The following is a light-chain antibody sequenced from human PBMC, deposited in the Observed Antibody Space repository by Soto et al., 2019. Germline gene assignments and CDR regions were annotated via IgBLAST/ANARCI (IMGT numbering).Light chain of an antibody. CDR3: QHYGSSPRT. J-gene: IGKJ1*01. Sequence: EIVLTQSPGTLSLSPGERATLSCRASQSVSNNYLAWYQHKPGQAPRLLIYGASSRASGIPDRFSGSGSGTDFTLTIGRLEPEDFAVYYCQHYGSSPRTFGQGTELDIK. CDR2: GAS. CDR1: QSVSNNY. V-gene: IGKV3-20*01.